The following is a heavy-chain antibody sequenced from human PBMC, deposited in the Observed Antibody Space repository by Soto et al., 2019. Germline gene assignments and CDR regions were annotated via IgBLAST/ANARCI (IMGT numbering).Heavy chain of an antibody. CDR1: GYSISSGYY. J-gene: IGHJ5*02. D-gene: IGHD4-17*01. Sequence: KPSETLSLTCAVSGYSISSGYYWGWIRQTPGKGLEWIASIYHSGSTYYNPSLKSRVTISVDTSKNQFSLKLTSVTAADTAVYYCARGAATVTRGWFDPWGQGIMVTVSS. CDR3: ARGAATVTRGWFDP. CDR2: IYHSGST. V-gene: IGHV4-38-2*01.